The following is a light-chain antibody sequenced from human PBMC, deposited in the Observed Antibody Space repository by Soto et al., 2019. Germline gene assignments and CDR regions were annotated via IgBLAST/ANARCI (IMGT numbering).Light chain of an antibody. CDR3: AAWDAMLSAWV. V-gene: IGLV1-47*02. CDR1: SSKIGRDY. CDR2: TND. Sequence: QSVLTQPPSASGTPGQRVPISCSGSSSKIGRDYVYWYQQLPGTAPKLLIYTNDQRPSGVPDRFSGSKSGTSASLAISGLRSEDEADYLCAAWDAMLSAWVFGGGTKLTVL. J-gene: IGLJ3*02.